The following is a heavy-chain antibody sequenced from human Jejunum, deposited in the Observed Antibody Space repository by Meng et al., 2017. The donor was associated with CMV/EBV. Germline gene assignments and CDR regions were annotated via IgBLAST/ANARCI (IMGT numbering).Heavy chain of an antibody. Sequence: QVQLQESGPGLVKPSETLSLTCAVSGGSISTYYWSWSRQPPGKGLEWIGNNYYSGSTNYNPSLASRVTIPVDSSKNQFSLKLSSVTAADTAVYYCARHQNGGTYPLDYWGQGTLVTVSS. CDR1: GGSISTYY. J-gene: IGHJ4*02. V-gene: IGHV4-59*08. CDR3: ARHQNGGTYPLDY. D-gene: IGHD3-16*02. CDR2: NYYSGST.